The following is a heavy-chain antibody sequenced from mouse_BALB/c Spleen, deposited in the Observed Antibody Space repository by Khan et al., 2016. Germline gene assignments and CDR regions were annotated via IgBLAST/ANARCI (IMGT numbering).Heavy chain of an antibody. V-gene: IGHV14-3*02. CDR3: ASGSSYFDY. CDR2: IDPANGNT. D-gene: IGHD1-1*01. J-gene: IGHJ2*01. Sequence: VQLQQSGAELVKPGASVKLSCTASGFNIKDTYMHWVKQRPEQGLEWIGRIDPANGNTKYDPKFQGKSTITADTSSNTAYLQLSSLQSEVTAVYYFASGSSYFDYRGQGTTLTVSS. CDR1: GFNIKDTY.